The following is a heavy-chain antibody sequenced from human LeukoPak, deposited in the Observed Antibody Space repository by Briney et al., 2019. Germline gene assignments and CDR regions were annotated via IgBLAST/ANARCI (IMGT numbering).Heavy chain of an antibody. D-gene: IGHD3-10*01. CDR2: INSDGSST. Sequence: GGSLRLSCAASGFTFSSYWMHWVRQAPGKGLVWVSRINSDGSSTNYADSVNGRFTITRANAKNTLYLQMNSLRAEDTAVYYCARGGGVIIRGFDYWGQGTLVTVSS. CDR3: ARGGGVIIRGFDY. J-gene: IGHJ4*02. V-gene: IGHV3-74*01. CDR1: GFTFSSYW.